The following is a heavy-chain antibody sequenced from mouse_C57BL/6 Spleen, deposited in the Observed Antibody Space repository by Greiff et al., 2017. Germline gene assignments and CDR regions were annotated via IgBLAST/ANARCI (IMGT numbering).Heavy chain of an antibody. CDR3: ARGGSDAMDY. Sequence: VQLQQSRPELVKPGASVKISCKASGYTFTDYYMNWVKQSHGKSLEWIGDINPNNGGTSYNQKFKGKATLTVDKSSSTAYMELRSLTSEDSAVYYCARGGSDAMDYWGQGTSVTVSS. J-gene: IGHJ4*01. CDR1: GYTFTDYY. CDR2: INPNNGGT. V-gene: IGHV1-26*01.